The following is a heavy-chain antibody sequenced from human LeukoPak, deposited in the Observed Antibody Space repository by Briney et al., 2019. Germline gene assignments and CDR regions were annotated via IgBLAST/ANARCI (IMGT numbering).Heavy chain of an antibody. Sequence: ASVKVSCKASGYTLTGYYMHWVRQAPGQGPEWMGWINGNSGGTKYAQKFEGRVTMTSDTSTSTVQMDLGTLRSDDTAVYYCARENIEQWPSFDYWGQGTPVTVSS. J-gene: IGHJ4*02. CDR1: GYTLTGYY. D-gene: IGHD1/OR15-1a*01. CDR2: INGNSGGT. CDR3: ARENIEQWPSFDY. V-gene: IGHV1-2*02.